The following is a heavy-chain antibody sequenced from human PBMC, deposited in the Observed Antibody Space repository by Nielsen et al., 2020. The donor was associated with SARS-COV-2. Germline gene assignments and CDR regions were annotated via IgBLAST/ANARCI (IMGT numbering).Heavy chain of an antibody. J-gene: IGHJ5*02. CDR1: GFTFGDYG. D-gene: IGHD3-22*01. CDR3: ARGYSYYYDSSSGWFDP. CDR2: INWNGGST. Sequence: GESLKISCTASGFTFGDYGMSWVRQAPGKGLEWVSGINWNGGSTGYADSVKGRFTISRDNAKNSLYLQMNSLRAEDTALYHCARGYSYYYDSSSGWFDPWGQGTLVTVSS. V-gene: IGHV3-20*01.